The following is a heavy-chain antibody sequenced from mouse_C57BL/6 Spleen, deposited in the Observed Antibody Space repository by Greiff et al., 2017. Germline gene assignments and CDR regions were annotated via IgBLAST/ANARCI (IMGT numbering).Heavy chain of an antibody. J-gene: IGHJ4*01. V-gene: IGHV2-6*03. CDR3: ARPTTVVAKDYAMDY. CDR2: IWSDGST. Sequence: VQLQQSGPGLVAPSQCLTITCTASGFSLTSYGVHWVRQPPGKGLEWLVVIWSDGSTTFNTALKSRLSIRKVTSKRQVFLKMNSLQTDDTAMYYCARPTTVVAKDYAMDYWGQGTSVTVSS. CDR1: GFSLTSYG. D-gene: IGHD1-1*01.